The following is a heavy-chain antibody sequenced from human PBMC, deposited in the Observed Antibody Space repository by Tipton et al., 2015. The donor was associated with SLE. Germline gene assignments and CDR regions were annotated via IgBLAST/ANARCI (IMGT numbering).Heavy chain of an antibody. CDR3: AKDLFDY. V-gene: IGHV3-23*01. CDR2: VSGGGGAT. J-gene: IGHJ4*02. Sequence: GSLRLSCTASGFAFSNYAMSWVRQAPGKGLEWVSTVSGGGGATYYADSVKGRFTISRDNFKNTLSLQMNSLRAEDSAVYFCAKDLFDYWGQGTLITVSS. CDR1: GFAFSNYA.